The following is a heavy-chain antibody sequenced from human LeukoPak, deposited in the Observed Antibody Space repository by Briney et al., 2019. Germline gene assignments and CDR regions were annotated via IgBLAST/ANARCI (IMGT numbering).Heavy chain of an antibody. D-gene: IGHD2-2*01. CDR3: ARIGQISHYCSSTSCYRGAFDI. CDR1: GGTFSSYA. J-gene: IGHJ3*02. CDR2: IIPISGTA. V-gene: IGHV1-69*13. Sequence: ASVKVSCKASGGTFSSYAISWVRQAPGQGLEWMGGIIPISGTANYAQKFQGRVTITADESTSTAYMELSSLRSEDTAVYYCARIGQISHYCSSTSCYRGAFDIWGQGTMVTVSS.